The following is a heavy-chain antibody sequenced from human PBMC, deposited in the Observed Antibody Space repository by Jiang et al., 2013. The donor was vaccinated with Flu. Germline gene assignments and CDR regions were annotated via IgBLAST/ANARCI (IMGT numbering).Heavy chain of an antibody. CDR2: IYYSGST. CDR3: ARARYCSSTSCYWAKGWIFDY. Sequence: GLVKPSQTLSLTCTVSGGSISSGGYYWSWIRQHPGKGLEWIGYIYYSGSTYYNPSLKSRVTISVDTSKNQFSLKLSSVTAADTAVYYCARARYCSSTSCYWAKGWIFDYWGQGTLVTVSS. V-gene: IGHV4-31*03. J-gene: IGHJ4*02. D-gene: IGHD2-2*01. CDR1: GGSISSGGYY.